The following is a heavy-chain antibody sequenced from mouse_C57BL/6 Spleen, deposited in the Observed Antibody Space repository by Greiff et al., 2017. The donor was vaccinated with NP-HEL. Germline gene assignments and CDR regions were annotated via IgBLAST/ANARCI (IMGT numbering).Heavy chain of an antibody. CDR1: GYAFTNYF. D-gene: IGHD3-3*01. V-gene: IGHV1-54*01. Sequence: VQLQQSGAELVRPGTSVKVSCKASGYAFTNYFIEWVKQRPGQGLEWIGVINPGSGGTNYTEKFTGRATLTADKSSSTADMLLSSLTSEDAAVYICASLRGGREDYWGQGTTLTVSS. CDR2: INPGSGGT. CDR3: ASLRGGREDY. J-gene: IGHJ2*01.